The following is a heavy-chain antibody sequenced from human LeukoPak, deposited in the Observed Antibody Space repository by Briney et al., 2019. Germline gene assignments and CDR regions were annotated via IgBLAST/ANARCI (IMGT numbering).Heavy chain of an antibody. CDR1: GGSISSYY. D-gene: IGHD2/OR15-2a*01. J-gene: IGHJ4*02. CDR3: ARSSSARMFFDY. CDR2: IYSSGST. V-gene: IGHV4-59*01. Sequence: SETLSLTCTVSGGSISSYYWSWIRQPPGKGLEWIGYIYSSGSTSYNPSLKSRVIISLDTSKSQFSLKLSSVTAADTAVYYCARSSSARMFFDYWGQGSLVTVSS.